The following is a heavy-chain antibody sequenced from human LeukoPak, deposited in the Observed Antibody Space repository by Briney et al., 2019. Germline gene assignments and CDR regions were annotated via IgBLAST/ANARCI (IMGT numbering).Heavy chain of an antibody. D-gene: IGHD1-1*01. Sequence: PSETLSLTCTVSGGSISSGGYYWSWIRQPPGKGLEWIGYIYHSGSTYYNPSLKSRVTISVDRSKDQFSLKLSSVTAADTAVYYCAKSSWNDEYYFDYWGQGTLVTVSS. CDR2: IYHSGST. V-gene: IGHV4-30-2*01. J-gene: IGHJ4*02. CDR3: AKSSWNDEYYFDY. CDR1: GGSISSGGYY.